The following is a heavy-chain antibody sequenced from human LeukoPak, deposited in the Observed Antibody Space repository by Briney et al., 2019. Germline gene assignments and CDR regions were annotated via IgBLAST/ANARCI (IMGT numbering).Heavy chain of an antibody. J-gene: IGHJ5*02. Sequence: KFQGRVTITRDTSASTAYMELSSLRSEDTAVYYCARGSVDTVMVGNWFDPWGQGTLVTVSS. V-gene: IGHV1-3*01. D-gene: IGHD5-18*01. CDR3: ARGSVDTVMVGNWFDP.